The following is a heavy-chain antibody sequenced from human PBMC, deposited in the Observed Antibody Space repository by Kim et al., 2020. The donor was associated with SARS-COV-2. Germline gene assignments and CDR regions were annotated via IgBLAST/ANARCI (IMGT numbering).Heavy chain of an antibody. J-gene: IGHJ4*02. V-gene: IGHV3-23*01. Sequence: GGSLRLSCAASGFTFSSYAMSWVRQAPGKGLEWVSSISGSGGSTYYADSVKGRFTISRDNSKNTLYLQMNSLRAEDTAVYYCAKDQAAFGLTMVRGVIEDWGQGTLVTVSS. CDR3: AKDQAAFGLTMVRGVIED. CDR1: GFTFSSYA. CDR2: ISGSGGST. D-gene: IGHD3-10*01.